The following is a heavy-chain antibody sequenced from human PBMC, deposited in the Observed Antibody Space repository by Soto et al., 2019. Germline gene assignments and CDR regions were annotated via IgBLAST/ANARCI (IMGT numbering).Heavy chain of an antibody. V-gene: IGHV3-33*01. Sequence: QVQLVESGGGVVQPGRSLRLSCAASGFTFSSYGMHWVRQAPGKGLEWVAVIWYDGSNKYYADSMKGRFTIARDNSKNTLYLQMNSLRAEDTAVYYCARDGSGYDRQDPYWGQGTLVTVSS. CDR1: GFTFSSYG. CDR3: ARDGSGYDRQDPY. D-gene: IGHD5-12*01. J-gene: IGHJ4*02. CDR2: IWYDGSNK.